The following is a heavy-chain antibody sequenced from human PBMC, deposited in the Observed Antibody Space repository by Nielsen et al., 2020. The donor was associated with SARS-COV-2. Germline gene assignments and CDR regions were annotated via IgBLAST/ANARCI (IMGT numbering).Heavy chain of an antibody. V-gene: IGHV4-39*01. CDR3: ATYSSDYYSTDY. CDR1: GGSISSNFYY. Sequence: SETLSLTCTVFGGSISSNFYYWGWIRQPPGKGLAWIGSIFYSGTTFYNPSLRSRVTISVDTSKNQFSLKLSSVTAADTAMYYCATYSSDYYSTDYWGQGTLVTVSS. CDR2: IFYSGTT. J-gene: IGHJ4*02. D-gene: IGHD3-22*01.